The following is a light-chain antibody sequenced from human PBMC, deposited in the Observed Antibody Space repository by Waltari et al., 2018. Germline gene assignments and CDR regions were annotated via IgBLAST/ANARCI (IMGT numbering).Light chain of an antibody. CDR3: QQYVSLPLT. V-gene: IGKV1-5*03. CDR2: RAS. CDR1: QSISSW. J-gene: IGKJ4*01. Sequence: DIQMTQSPSTLSASIGDTITITCRASQSISSWLAWYQQKPGKAPKVLIFRASTLEDGVPSRFSGGGSGTKFTLIISSLRPDDFATYYCQQYVSLPLTFCGVTRVAIQ.